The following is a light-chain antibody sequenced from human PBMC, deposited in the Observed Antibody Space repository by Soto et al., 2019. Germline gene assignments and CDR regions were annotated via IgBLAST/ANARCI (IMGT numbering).Light chain of an antibody. V-gene: IGKV1-39*01. Sequence: DIQMTQSPSSLSASVGDRVTITCRASQGISTYLNWYQQKPGRAPNLLIFGVSNLQSGVPSRFSGSGSGTDFTLTIDSLQPEDVATYYCQQSYSTRMYTFGQGTKLEIK. CDR1: QGISTY. J-gene: IGKJ2*01. CDR3: QQSYSTRMYT. CDR2: GVS.